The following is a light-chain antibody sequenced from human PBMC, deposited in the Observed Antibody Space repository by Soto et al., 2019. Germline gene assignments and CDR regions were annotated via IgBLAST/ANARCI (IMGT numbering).Light chain of an antibody. CDR3: QQYQSLT. Sequence: EIVLTQSPAILALSSGDRATLSCRASQSVSSSYLAWYQHKPGQAPRLLIHGASSRVTGIPDRFSGSGSGTDFTLTITRLEPEDFAVYYCQQYQSLTFGGGTKV. V-gene: IGKV3-20*01. CDR2: GAS. CDR1: QSVSSSY. J-gene: IGKJ4*01.